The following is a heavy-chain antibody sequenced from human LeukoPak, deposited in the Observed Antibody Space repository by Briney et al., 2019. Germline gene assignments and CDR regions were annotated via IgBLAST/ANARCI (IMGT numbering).Heavy chain of an antibody. J-gene: IGHJ2*01. CDR3: AKVRVVGDYNWFFDL. CDR1: GFTFSSYA. V-gene: IGHV3-23*01. CDR2: ISGSGGST. Sequence: GGSLRLSCAASGFTFSSYAMSWVRQAPGKGLEWVSAISGSGGSTYYADSVKGRFTISRDNSKNTLHLQMNSLRAEDTAIHHCAKVRVVGDYNWFFDLWGRGALVTDSS. D-gene: IGHD4-17*01.